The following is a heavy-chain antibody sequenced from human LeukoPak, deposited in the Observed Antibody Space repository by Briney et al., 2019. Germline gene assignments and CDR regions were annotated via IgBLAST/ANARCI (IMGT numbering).Heavy chain of an antibody. CDR3: ARDRDYDSSGYHPDAFDI. Sequence: GGSLRLSCVVSGFTFSSYSMNWVRQAPGKGLEWVSSITSSSSYIYYADSVKGRFTISRDNAKNSLYLQMNSLRAEDTAVYYCARDRDYDSSGYHPDAFDIWGQGTMVTVSS. D-gene: IGHD3-22*01. V-gene: IGHV3-21*01. CDR2: ITSSSSYI. CDR1: GFTFSSYS. J-gene: IGHJ3*02.